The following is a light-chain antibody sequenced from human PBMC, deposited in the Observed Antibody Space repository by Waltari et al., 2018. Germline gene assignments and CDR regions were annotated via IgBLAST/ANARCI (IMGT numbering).Light chain of an antibody. V-gene: IGKV3-11*01. Sequence: IVLTQSPATLSLSPGERATLSCRASQSVSNFLAWYQQKPGQAPRLLIYEASKRATGIPARFSGSGSGTDFTLTISSLEPEDFAVYYCQQRSNWPPLTFGGGTKVESK. CDR3: QQRSNWPPLT. J-gene: IGKJ4*01. CDR1: QSVSNF. CDR2: EAS.